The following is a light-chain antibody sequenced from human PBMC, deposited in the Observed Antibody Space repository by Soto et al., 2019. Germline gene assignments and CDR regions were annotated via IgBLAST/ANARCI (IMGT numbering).Light chain of an antibody. CDR3: SSYAGSITPVL. J-gene: IGLJ2*01. CDR1: SSDVGTYNL. Sequence: QSVLTQPASVSGSPGQSITISCTGTSSDVGTYNLVSWYQQHPGKAPKLMIYEVSERPSGVSDRFSGSKSANTASLAISGLQAEDEADYYCSSYAGSITPVLFGGGTQLTVL. CDR2: EVS. V-gene: IGLV2-23*02.